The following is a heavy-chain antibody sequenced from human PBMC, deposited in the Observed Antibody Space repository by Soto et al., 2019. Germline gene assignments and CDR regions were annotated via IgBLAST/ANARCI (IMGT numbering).Heavy chain of an antibody. Sequence: QVQLVQSGAEVKKPGSSVRVSCKASGDTFNKFGISWVRQAPGQGLEWMGGIIPMYGAANSAQKFRDRVSITADESTSTDYMYLSSLISEDTAVYFCARCMRALRTDDVFDIWGTGTVVTVSS. CDR2: IIPMYGAA. CDR1: GDTFNKFG. J-gene: IGHJ3*02. CDR3: ARCMRALRTDDVFDI. V-gene: IGHV1-69*01.